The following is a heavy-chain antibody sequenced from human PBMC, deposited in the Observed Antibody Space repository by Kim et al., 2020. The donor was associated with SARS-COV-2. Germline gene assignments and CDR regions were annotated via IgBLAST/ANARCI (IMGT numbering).Heavy chain of an antibody. D-gene: IGHD6-19*01. CDR2: ILNTGSTI. CDR3: ARNDRGLVMFDF. CDR1: GYSFSSYS. V-gene: IGHV3-48*02. Sequence: GGSLRLSCAASGYSFSSYSMNWVRQAPGKGLEWVAYILNTGSTIYYADSVKGRVTISRDNAKNSVYLQMNSLRDEDTAVYYCARNDRGLVMFDFWGQGTLVTVSS. J-gene: IGHJ4*02.